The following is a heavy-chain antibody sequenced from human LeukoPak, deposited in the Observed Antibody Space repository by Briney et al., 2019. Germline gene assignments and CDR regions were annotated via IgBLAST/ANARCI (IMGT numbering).Heavy chain of an antibody. CDR3: ARDHYYNTSGYTFGY. CDR1: GGSISSYY. CDR2: VYSSGST. V-gene: IGHV4-59*01. D-gene: IGHD3-22*01. Sequence: SETLSLTCTVSGGSISSYYWSWIRQPPGKGLEWIGYVYSSGSTNYNPSLKGRVTISVDTSKNQFSLKLSSVTAADTAVYYCARDHYYNTSGYTFGYWGQGTLVTVSS. J-gene: IGHJ4*02.